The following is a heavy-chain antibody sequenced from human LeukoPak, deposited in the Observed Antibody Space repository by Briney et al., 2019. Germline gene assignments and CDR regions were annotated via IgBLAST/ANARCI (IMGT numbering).Heavy chain of an antibody. V-gene: IGHV3-74*01. CDR3: VSFYETY. J-gene: IGHJ4*02. Sequence: PGGSLRLSCAASGNYWMHWVRQAPGKGLVWVSHINSDGSWTSYADSVKGRFTISKDNAKNTVYLRMNSLRAEDTAVYYCVSFYETYWGRGTLVTV. CDR1: GNYW. D-gene: IGHD2/OR15-2a*01. CDR2: INSDGSWT.